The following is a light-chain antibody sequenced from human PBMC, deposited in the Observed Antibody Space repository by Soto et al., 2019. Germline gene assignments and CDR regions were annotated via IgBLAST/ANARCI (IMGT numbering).Light chain of an antibody. J-gene: IGKJ2*01. V-gene: IGKV3-15*01. CDR1: QSVNSN. CDR3: QQYNNWPGT. Sequence: EIVMTQSPGTLSVSPGERATLSCRASQSVNSNLAWYQQKPGQAPRLLIYGASTRATGIPARFSGSGSGTEFTLTISSLQSEDFAVYYCQQYNNWPGTFGQGTKLEIK. CDR2: GAS.